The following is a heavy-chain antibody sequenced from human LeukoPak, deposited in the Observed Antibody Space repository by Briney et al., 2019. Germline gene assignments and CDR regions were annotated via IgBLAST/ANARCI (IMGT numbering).Heavy chain of an antibody. J-gene: IGHJ6*03. CDR1: GYSIRSGHY. Sequence: SETPSLTCTVSGYSIRSGHYWGWIRQPPEMGLEWIGSIYHSGSTYYNPSLKSRVTISVDTSKNQFSLKLNSLTAADTAVYYCARDVSGYDSREYFYMDVWGKGTTVTVS. CDR3: ARDVSGYDSREYFYMDV. D-gene: IGHD5-12*01. V-gene: IGHV4-38-2*02. CDR2: IYHSGST.